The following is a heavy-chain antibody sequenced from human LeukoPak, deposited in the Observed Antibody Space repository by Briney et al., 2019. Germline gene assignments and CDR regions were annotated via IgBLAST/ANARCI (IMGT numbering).Heavy chain of an antibody. CDR3: ARGGGSPTFLNLYYYYYGMDV. CDR1: GFTFSTSG. D-gene: IGHD2-15*01. Sequence: GRSLRLSCAASGFTFSTSGMHWVRQAPGKGLEWVAVIWYDGSNKHCAESVKGRFSISRDNSKSTLYLQMNSLRAEDTAVYYCARGGGSPTFLNLYYYYYGMDVWGQGTTVTVSS. V-gene: IGHV3-33*01. CDR2: IWYDGSNK. J-gene: IGHJ6*02.